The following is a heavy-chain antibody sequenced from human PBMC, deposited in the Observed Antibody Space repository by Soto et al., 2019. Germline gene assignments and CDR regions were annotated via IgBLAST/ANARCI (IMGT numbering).Heavy chain of an antibody. CDR2: INPSGGST. J-gene: IGHJ6*02. V-gene: IGHV1-46*01. CDR1: GYTFTSYY. CDR3: ARDLYDYVWGSYPPPTNQYYYYYGMDV. Sequence: SVKVSCKASGYTFTSYYMHWVRQAPVQGLEWMGIINPSGGSTSYAQKFQGRVTMTRDTSTSTVYMELSSLRSEDTAVYYCARDLYDYVWGSYPPPTNQYYYYYGMDVWGQGTTVTV. D-gene: IGHD3-16*02.